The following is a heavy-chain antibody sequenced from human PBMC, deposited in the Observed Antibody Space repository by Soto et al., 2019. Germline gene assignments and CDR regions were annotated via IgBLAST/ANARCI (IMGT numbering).Heavy chain of an antibody. Sequence: SETLSLTCTFSGGSISSYYWCWIRQPPGKGLEWIGYIYYSGSTNYNPSLKSRVTISVDTSKNQFSLKLSSVTAADTAVYYCARGPTDLAARYYYYYYGMDVWGQGTTVTVSS. J-gene: IGHJ6*02. CDR2: IYYSGST. CDR1: GGSISSYY. CDR3: ARGPTDLAARYYYYYYGMDV. D-gene: IGHD6-6*01. V-gene: IGHV4-59*01.